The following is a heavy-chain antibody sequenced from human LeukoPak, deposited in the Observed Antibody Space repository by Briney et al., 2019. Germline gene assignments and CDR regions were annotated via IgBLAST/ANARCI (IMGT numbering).Heavy chain of an antibody. D-gene: IGHD6-13*01. Sequence: ASVKVSCKASGYTFTGYYMHWVRQAPGQGLEWMGWINPNSGGTNYAQKFQGRVTMTRDTSISTAYMELSRLRSDDTAVYYCARETSRSWYMKFDYWGQGTLVTVSS. J-gene: IGHJ4*02. CDR2: INPNSGGT. CDR3: ARETSRSWYMKFDY. V-gene: IGHV1-2*02. CDR1: GYTFTGYY.